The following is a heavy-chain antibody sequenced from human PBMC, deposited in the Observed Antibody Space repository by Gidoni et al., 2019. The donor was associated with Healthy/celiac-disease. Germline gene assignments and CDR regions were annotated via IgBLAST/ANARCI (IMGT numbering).Heavy chain of an antibody. Sequence: VTLKESCPVLVNPTETLTLPCTVPGFSLSNARMGVSWIRHPPGKALEWLAHIFSNDEKSYSASLKSRLTISKDTSKSQVVLTMNNMDPVDTATYYCARTAIRYYDFWSGRSPMDVWGQGTTVTVSS. CDR1: GFSLSNARMG. D-gene: IGHD3-3*01. CDR2: IFSNDEK. J-gene: IGHJ6*02. CDR3: ARTAIRYYDFWSGRSPMDV. V-gene: IGHV2-26*01.